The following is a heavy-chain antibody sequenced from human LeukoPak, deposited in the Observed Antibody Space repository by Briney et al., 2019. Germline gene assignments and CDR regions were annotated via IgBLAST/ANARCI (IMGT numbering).Heavy chain of an antibody. J-gene: IGHJ3*02. D-gene: IGHD2-8*01. CDR3: ATDLTYGDPDAFDI. V-gene: IGHV1-24*01. CDR1: GYTLTELS. CDR2: FDPEDGET. Sequence: ASVKVSCKVSGYTLTELSMHWVRQAPGKGLEWMGGFDPEDGETIYAQEFQGRVTMTEDTSTDTAYMELSSLRSEDTAVYYCATDLTYGDPDAFDIWGQGTMVTVSS.